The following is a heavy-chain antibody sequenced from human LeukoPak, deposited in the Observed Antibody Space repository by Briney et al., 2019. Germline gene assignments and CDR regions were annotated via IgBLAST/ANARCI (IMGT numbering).Heavy chain of an antibody. CDR1: GGSFSGYY. J-gene: IGHJ5*02. CDR3: ARRVVVPAAGNNWFDP. D-gene: IGHD2-2*01. CDR2: INHSGST. V-gene: IGHV4-34*01. Sequence: PSETLSLTCAVYGGSFSGYYWSWIRQPPGKGLEWIGEINHSGSTNYNPSLKSRVTISVDTSKNQFSLKLSSVTAADTAVYYCARRVVVPAAGNNWFDPWGQGTLVTVSS.